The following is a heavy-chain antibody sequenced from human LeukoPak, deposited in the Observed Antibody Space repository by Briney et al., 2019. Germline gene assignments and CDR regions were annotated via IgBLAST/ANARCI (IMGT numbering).Heavy chain of an antibody. J-gene: IGHJ4*02. Sequence: ASVKVSCKASGYTFTSYDINWVRQATGQGLEWMGWMNPNSGNTGYAQKFQGRVAMTRNSSISTAYMELSSLRSEDTAVYYCARGLGYWRDGGSSPPNSGGQGPLVTVSS. D-gene: IGHD2-15*01. CDR1: GYTFTSYD. CDR3: ARGLGYWRDGGSSPPNS. CDR2: MNPNSGNT. V-gene: IGHV1-8*01.